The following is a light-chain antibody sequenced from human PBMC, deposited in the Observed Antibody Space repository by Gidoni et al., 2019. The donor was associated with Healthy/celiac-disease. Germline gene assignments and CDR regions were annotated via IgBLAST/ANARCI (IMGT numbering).Light chain of an antibody. J-gene: IGLJ3*02. CDR3: SSYTSSTWV. CDR1: SIDVGCYNY. CDR2: DVS. Sequence: QSALTQPASVSVSPGQSITISRTGTSIDVGCYNYVSWYQQHPGKAPKLMIYDVSNRPSGVSNRFSGSKSGNTASLTISGLQAEDEADYYCSSYTSSTWVFGGGTKLTVL. V-gene: IGLV2-14*03.